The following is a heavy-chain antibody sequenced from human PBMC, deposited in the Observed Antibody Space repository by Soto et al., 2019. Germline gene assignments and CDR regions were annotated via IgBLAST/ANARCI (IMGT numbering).Heavy chain of an antibody. CDR1: GGSFSGYY. D-gene: IGHD2-8*02. Sequence: QVQLQQWGAGLLKPSETLSLTCAVYGGSFSGYYWTWIRQPPGTGLEWMGEINHSGSTNYNPSLKSXVTISVDTSQNQFSLKLTSVTAAATAVYYCARDKITGLFDYWGQGTLVTVSS. J-gene: IGHJ4*02. CDR2: INHSGST. CDR3: ARDKITGLFDY. V-gene: IGHV4-34*01.